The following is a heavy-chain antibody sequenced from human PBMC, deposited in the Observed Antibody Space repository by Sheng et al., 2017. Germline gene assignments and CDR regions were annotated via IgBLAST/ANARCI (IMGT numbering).Heavy chain of an antibody. CDR1: GGTFSSTS. D-gene: IGHD7-27*01. J-gene: IGHJ2*01. CDR2: IIPILATP. CDR3: ARETSKLGGHWHFDL. Sequence: QVQLVQSGAEVKKPGSSVKVSCTASGGTFSSTSFVWVRQAPGQGLEWMGRIIPILATPNFAHKFQDRVTLTADKSTSTAYMELSSLKSEDTAVYYCARETSKLGGHWHFDLWGRGTLVTVSS. V-gene: IGHV1-69*08.